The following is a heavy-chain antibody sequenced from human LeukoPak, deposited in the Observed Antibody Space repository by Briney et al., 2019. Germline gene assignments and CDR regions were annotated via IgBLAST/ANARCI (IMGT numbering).Heavy chain of an antibody. J-gene: IGHJ5*02. V-gene: IGHV3-7*01. CDR1: GFTFSNYW. Sequence: GGSLRLSCAASGFTFSNYWMSWVRQAPGKGLEWVANIKQDGSERYYVDSVKGRFTISRDNAKNSLYLQMNSLRAEDTAVYYCARSATVTLNGFDPWGQGTLVTVSS. D-gene: IGHD4-17*01. CDR2: IKQDGSER. CDR3: ARSATVTLNGFDP.